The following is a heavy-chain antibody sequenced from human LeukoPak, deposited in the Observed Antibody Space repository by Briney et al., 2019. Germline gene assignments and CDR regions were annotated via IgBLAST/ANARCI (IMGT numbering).Heavy chain of an antibody. D-gene: IGHD6-13*01. CDR3: AKDLRGSNWYPFDY. Sequence: GGSLRLSCAASGFTFTSYAMNWVRQAPGKGLEWVSAISGSGETTYYADSVKGRFTISRDNSKNTLYLQINSLRVEDTAVYYCAKDLRGSNWYPFDYWGQGTLVTVSS. CDR1: GFTFTSYA. V-gene: IGHV3-23*01. CDR2: ISGSGETT. J-gene: IGHJ4*02.